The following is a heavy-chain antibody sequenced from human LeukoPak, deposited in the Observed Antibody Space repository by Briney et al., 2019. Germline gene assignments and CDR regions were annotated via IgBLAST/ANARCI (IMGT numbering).Heavy chain of an antibody. CDR3: ARDIYGSGSPRPSSL. V-gene: IGHV1-2*02. Sequence: ASVKVSCKASGYTFTGYYMHWVRQAPGQGLEWVGWINPNSCGTNYAQKFQRRVTMTRDTSISTAYMELSRLRSDDTAVYYCARDIYGSGSPRPSSLWGQGTTVTVSS. D-gene: IGHD3-10*01. J-gene: IGHJ6*02. CDR1: GYTFTGYY. CDR2: INPNSCGT.